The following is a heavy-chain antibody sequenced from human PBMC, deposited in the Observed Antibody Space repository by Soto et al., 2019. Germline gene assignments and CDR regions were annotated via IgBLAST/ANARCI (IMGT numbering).Heavy chain of an antibody. CDR3: ARDFGPDSSGYIWYYFDY. Sequence: GGSLRLSCAASGFTFSSYWMSWVRQAPGKGLEWVANIKQDGSEKYYVDSVKGRFTISRDNAKNSLYLQMNSLRAEDTAVYYCARDFGPDSSGYIWYYFDYWGQGTLVTVSS. CDR1: GFTFSSYW. CDR2: IKQDGSEK. D-gene: IGHD3-22*01. J-gene: IGHJ4*02. V-gene: IGHV3-7*01.